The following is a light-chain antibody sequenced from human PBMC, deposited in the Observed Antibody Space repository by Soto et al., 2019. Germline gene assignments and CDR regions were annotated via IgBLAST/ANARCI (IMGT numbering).Light chain of an antibody. CDR1: QSVSSY. V-gene: IGKV3-11*01. CDR2: DAS. CDR3: QQRSNWPLT. Sequence: EIVLTQSPATLSLSPGERATLSCRASQSVSSYLAWYQQKPGQAPRLLIYDASNRATGIPARFSGSVSGTDFTLTISSLEPADFAGYSCQQRSNWPLTFGGGTKVEIK. J-gene: IGKJ4*01.